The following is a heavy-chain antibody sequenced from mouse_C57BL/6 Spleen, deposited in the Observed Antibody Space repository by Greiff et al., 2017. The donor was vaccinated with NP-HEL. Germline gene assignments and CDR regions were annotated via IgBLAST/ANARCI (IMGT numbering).Heavy chain of an antibody. CDR3: ARYGYGNYVGFAY. Sequence: VQLQQPGAELVKPGASVKLSCKASGYTFTSYWMHWVKQRPGQGLEWIGMIHPNSGSTNYNEKFKSKATLTVDKSSSTAYMQLSSLTSEDSAVYYCARYGYGNYVGFAYWGQGTLVTVSA. D-gene: IGHD2-1*01. CDR2: IHPNSGST. CDR1: GYTFTSYW. V-gene: IGHV1-64*01. J-gene: IGHJ3*01.